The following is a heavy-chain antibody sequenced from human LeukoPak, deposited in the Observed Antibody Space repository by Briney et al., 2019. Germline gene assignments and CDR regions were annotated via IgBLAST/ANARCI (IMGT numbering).Heavy chain of an antibody. J-gene: IGHJ6*03. V-gene: IGHV4-39*01. D-gene: IGHD4-17*01. Sequence: SETLSLTCTVSGGSISSSSYYRGWIRQPPGKGLEWIGSIYYSGSTYYNPSLKSRVTISVDTSKNQFSLKLSSVTAADTAVYYCASQLRPYYYMDVWGKGTTVTVSS. CDR3: ASQLRPYYYMDV. CDR1: GGSISSSSYY. CDR2: IYYSGST.